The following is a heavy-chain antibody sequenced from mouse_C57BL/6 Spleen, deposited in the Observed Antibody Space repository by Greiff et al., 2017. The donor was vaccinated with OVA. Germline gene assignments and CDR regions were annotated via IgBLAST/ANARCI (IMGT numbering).Heavy chain of an antibody. J-gene: IGHJ1*03. D-gene: IGHD2-4*01. V-gene: IGHV6-3*01. CDR2: IRLKSDNYAT. Sequence: EVMLVESGGGLVQPGGSMKLSCVASGFTFSNYWMNWVRQSPEKGLEWVAQIRLKSDNYATHYAESVKGRFTISRDDSKSSVYLQMNNLRAEDTGIYYCTALYDYDCWYFDVWGTGTTVTVSS. CDR1: GFTFSNYW. CDR3: TALYDYDCWYFDV.